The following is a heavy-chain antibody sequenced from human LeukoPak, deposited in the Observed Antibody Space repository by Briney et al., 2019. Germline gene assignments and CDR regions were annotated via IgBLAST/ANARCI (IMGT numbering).Heavy chain of an antibody. CDR3: AKDYVWGSYRYYGY. V-gene: IGHV3-23*01. D-gene: IGHD3-16*02. J-gene: IGHJ4*02. CDR1: GFTFSSYA. Sequence: GGSLRLSCAASGFTFSSYAMSWVRQAPGKGLEWVSAISGSGGSTYYADSVKGRSTISRDNSKNTLYLQMNSLRAEDTAVYYCAKDYVWGSYRYYGYWGQGTLVTVSS. CDR2: ISGSGGST.